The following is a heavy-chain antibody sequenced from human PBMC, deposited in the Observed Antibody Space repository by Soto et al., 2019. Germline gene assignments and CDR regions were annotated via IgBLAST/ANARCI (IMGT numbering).Heavy chain of an antibody. J-gene: IGHJ4*02. CDR2: IYYSGST. Sequence: PSETLSLTCTVSGGSISSYYWSWIRQPLGKGLEWIGYIYYSGSTNYNPSLKSRVTISVDTSKNQFSLKLSSVTAADTAVYYCARGLYYDILTGPFDYWGQGTLVTVSS. CDR1: GGSISSYY. CDR3: ARGLYYDILTGPFDY. V-gene: IGHV4-59*01. D-gene: IGHD3-9*01.